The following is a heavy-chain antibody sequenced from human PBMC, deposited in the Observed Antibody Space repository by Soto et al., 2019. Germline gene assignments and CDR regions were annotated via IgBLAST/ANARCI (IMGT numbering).Heavy chain of an antibody. D-gene: IGHD3-10*01. J-gene: IGHJ4*02. CDR1: GFTFSSYG. V-gene: IGHV3-33*01. CDR2: IWYDGSNK. Sequence: QVQLVESGGGVVQHGRSLRLSCAASGFTFSSYGMHWVRQAPGKGLEWVAVIWYDGSNKYYADSVKGRFTISRDNSKNTLYLQMNSLRAEDTAVYYCARSTWFGEPRDIDYWGQGTLVTVSS. CDR3: ARSTWFGEPRDIDY.